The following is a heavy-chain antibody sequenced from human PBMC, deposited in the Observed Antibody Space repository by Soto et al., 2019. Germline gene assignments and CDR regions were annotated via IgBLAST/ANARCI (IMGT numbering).Heavy chain of an antibody. D-gene: IGHD6-13*01. J-gene: IGHJ4*02. CDR1: GYTFTGYY. CDR3: ARASSIAAAGTPGY. V-gene: IGHV1-2*04. Sequence: QVQLVQSGAEVKKPGASVKVSCKASGYTFTGYYMHWVRQAPGQGLEWMGWINPNSGGTNYEQKFQGWVTMTRDTSISTAYMELGRLRSDDTAVYYCARASSIAAAGTPGYWGQGTLVTGSS. CDR2: INPNSGGT.